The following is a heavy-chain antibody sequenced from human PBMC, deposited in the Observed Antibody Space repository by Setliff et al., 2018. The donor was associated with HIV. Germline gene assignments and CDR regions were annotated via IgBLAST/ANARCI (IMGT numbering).Heavy chain of an antibody. J-gene: IGHJ4*02. V-gene: IGHV4-39*07. D-gene: IGHD6-19*01. CDR2: IYYSGST. CDR3: ASTGYSSGWSFDY. Sequence: SETLSLTCTVSGGSISSSSYYWGWIRQPPGKGLEWIGSIYYSGSTYYNPSLKRRVTISVDTSKNQFSLMLSFVTAADTAVYYCASTGYSSGWSFDYWGQGTLVTVSS. CDR1: GGSISSSSYY.